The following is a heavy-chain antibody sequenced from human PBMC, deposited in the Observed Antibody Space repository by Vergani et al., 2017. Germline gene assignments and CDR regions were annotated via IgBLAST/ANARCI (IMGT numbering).Heavy chain of an antibody. CDR3: AKDAHYYDSSGYPIPDAFDY. CDR2: ISGSGGST. CDR1: GFTFSSYA. D-gene: IGHD3-22*01. V-gene: IGHV3-23*01. J-gene: IGHJ4*02. Sequence: EVQLLEPGGGLVQPGGSLRLSCAASGFTFSSYAMSWVRQAPGKGLEWVSAISGSGGSTYYADSVKGRFTISRDNSKNTLYLQMNSLRAEDTAVYYCAKDAHYYDSSGYPIPDAFDYWGQGTLVTVSS.